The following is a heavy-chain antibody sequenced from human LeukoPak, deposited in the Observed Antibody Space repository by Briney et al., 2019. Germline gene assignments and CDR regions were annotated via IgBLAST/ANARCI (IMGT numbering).Heavy chain of an antibody. J-gene: IGHJ6*02. CDR1: GGSISSYY. Sequence: SETLSLTCTASGGSISSYYWSWIRQPPGKGLEWIGYIYYSGSTNYNPSLKSRVTISVDTSKNQFSLKLSSVTAADTAVYYCAREGLSVYGMDVWGQGTTVTVSS. CDR2: IYYSGST. D-gene: IGHD3/OR15-3a*01. CDR3: AREGLSVYGMDV. V-gene: IGHV4-59*01.